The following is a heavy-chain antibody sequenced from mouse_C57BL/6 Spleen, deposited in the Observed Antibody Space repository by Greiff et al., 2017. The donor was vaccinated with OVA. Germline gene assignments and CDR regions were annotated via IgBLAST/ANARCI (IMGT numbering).Heavy chain of an antibody. CDR2: INYDGSST. CDR3: ARDVIYYYGSSHWYFDV. D-gene: IGHD1-1*01. CDR1: GFTFSDYY. V-gene: IGHV5-16*01. Sequence: EVKLMESEGGLEQPGSSMKLSCTASGFTFSDYYMAWVRQVPEKGLEWVANINYDGSSTYYLDSLKSRFIISRDNAKNILYLQMSSLKSEDTATYYCARDVIYYYGSSHWYFDVWGTGTTVTDSS. J-gene: IGHJ1*03.